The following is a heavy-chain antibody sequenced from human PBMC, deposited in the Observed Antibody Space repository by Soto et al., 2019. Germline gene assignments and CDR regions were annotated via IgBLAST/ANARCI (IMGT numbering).Heavy chain of an antibody. D-gene: IGHD3-22*01. Sequence: SVKVSCKASGGTFNRNTISWVRQAPGQGLEWMGGIIPIFGTANCAQKFQGRVTITADESTNTAYMELSRLRSEDTAVYYCARQFDYDSSGYYYAYWGQGTLVTVSS. V-gene: IGHV1-69*13. CDR3: ARQFDYDSSGYYYAY. CDR2: IIPIFGTA. J-gene: IGHJ4*02. CDR1: GGTFNRNT.